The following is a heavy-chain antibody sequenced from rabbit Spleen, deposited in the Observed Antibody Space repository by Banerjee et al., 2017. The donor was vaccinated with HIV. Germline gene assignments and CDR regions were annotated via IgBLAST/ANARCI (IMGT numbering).Heavy chain of an antibody. V-gene: IGHV1S40*01. CDR1: GFDFSSDYY. J-gene: IGHJ4*01. D-gene: IGHD3-1*01. CDR3: ARDGDDAGYDFNL. Sequence: QSLEESGGDLVKPGASLTLTCKASGFDFSSDYYICWVRQAPEKGLEWIADIFTGSSGTTYHASWAKGRFTISKTSSTTVTLQMTSLTGADTATYFCARDGDDAGYDFNLWGPGTLVTVS. CDR2: IFTGSSGTT.